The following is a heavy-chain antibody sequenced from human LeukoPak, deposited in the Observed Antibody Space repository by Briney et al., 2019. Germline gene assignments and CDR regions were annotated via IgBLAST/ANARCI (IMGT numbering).Heavy chain of an antibody. CDR2: IYYSGST. CDR3: ARAGYSSGWYPRD. V-gene: IGHV4-59*08. CDR1: GGSISSYY. D-gene: IGHD6-19*01. Sequence: SETLSPTCTVSGGSISSYYWSWIRQPPGKGLEWIGYIYYSGSTNYNPSLKSRVTISVDTSKNQFSLKLSSVTAADTAVYYCARAGYSSGWYPRDWGQGTLVTVSS. J-gene: IGHJ4*02.